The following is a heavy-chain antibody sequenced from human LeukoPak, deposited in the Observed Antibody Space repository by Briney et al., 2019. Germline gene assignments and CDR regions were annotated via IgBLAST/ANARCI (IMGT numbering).Heavy chain of an antibody. D-gene: IGHD4-17*01. J-gene: IGHJ4*02. V-gene: IGHV4-34*01. CDR1: GVSFDDYY. Sequence: SETLSLTCAVSGVSFDDYYWAWVRQTPGRGLEWMEEINHSGYTNDSPSLKSRVTLSIDTSRKEFSLNLRSVTVADAGLYYCTRMTTGHDYWGQGTLVTVSS. CDR2: INHSGYT. CDR3: TRMTTGHDY.